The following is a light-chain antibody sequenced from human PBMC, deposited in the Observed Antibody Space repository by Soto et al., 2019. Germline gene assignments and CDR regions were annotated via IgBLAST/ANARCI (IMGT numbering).Light chain of an antibody. CDR2: GAS. CDR3: QQHNNWPPYT. J-gene: IGKJ2*01. CDR1: QSVGSN. V-gene: IGKV3-15*01. Sequence: EIVLTQSPGTLSLSPGERATLSCRASQSVGSNLAWYQQKPGQAPRLLIYGASTRDNGVPARFSGSGSGTEFTLTISSLQSEDSAVYYCQQHNNWPPYTFGQGTKLEIK.